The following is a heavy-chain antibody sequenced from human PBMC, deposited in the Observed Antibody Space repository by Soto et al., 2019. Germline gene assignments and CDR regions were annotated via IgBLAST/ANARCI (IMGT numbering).Heavy chain of an antibody. Sequence: QLQLQESGPGLVKPSETLSLTCTVSGRYISSSSYYWCWIRQPPGKALEWIGSIYYSGSTYYNPTRKSRVTISLDTSNNQFALKLSSVTAADTAVDYCARLGRLLELPDSWGQGTLVNVSS. CDR1: GRYISSSSYY. CDR3: ARLGRLLELPDS. CDR2: IYYSGST. V-gene: IGHV4-39*01. D-gene: IGHD1-7*01. J-gene: IGHJ4*02.